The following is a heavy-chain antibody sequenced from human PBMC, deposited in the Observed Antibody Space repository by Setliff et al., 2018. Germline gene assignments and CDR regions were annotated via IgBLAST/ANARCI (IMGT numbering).Heavy chain of an antibody. D-gene: IGHD3-10*01. V-gene: IGHV1-69*13. Sequence: SVKVSCKASGGAFSTYSLSWVRQAPGQGFEWVGRIIPILGITNYAQRFQGRVTITADESSSTAYMELSSLRSEDTAEYFCARGPISGSGTYYGADWGQGTLVTVSS. CDR1: GGAFSTYS. J-gene: IGHJ4*02. CDR3: ARGPISGSGTYYGAD. CDR2: IIPILGIT.